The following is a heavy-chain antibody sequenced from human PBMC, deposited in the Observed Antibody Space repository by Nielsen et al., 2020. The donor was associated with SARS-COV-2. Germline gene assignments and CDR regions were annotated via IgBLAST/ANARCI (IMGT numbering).Heavy chain of an antibody. V-gene: IGHV4-59*01. CDR2: TYYMGST. Sequence: SETLSPTFPALGAPLGGIPWTGSGRPQGRGWRGLGFTYYMGSTNYRPSLKSRVTISVDTSKNQFSLKLSSVTAADTAVYYCARGGPGGVATIYSKLHGDYESYWYFDLWGRGTLVTVSS. CDR3: ARGGPGGVATIYSKLHGDYESYWYFDL. CDR1: GAPLGGIP. D-gene: IGHD5-12*01. J-gene: IGHJ2*01.